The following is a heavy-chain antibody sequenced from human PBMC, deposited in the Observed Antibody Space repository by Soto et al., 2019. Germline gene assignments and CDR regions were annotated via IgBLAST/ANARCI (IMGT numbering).Heavy chain of an antibody. D-gene: IGHD3-3*01. CDR1: GFTFSSYA. CDR2: ISGSGGST. Sequence: HPGGSLRLSCAASGFTFSSYAMSWVRQAPGKGLEWVSAISGSGGSTYYADSVKGRFTISRDNSKNTLYLQMNSLRAEDTAVYYCAKDRMEAYDFWSGNYYYGMDVWGQGTTVTV. CDR3: AKDRMEAYDFWSGNYYYGMDV. J-gene: IGHJ6*02. V-gene: IGHV3-23*01.